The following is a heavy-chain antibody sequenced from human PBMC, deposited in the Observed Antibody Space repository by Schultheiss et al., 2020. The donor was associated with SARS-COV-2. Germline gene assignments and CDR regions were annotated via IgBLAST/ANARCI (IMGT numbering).Heavy chain of an antibody. V-gene: IGHV3-30*03. D-gene: IGHD2/OR15-2a*01. CDR2: ISYDGSNK. CDR1: GFTFSSYG. J-gene: IGHJ6*02. CDR3: ARAGLLNVYYGMDV. Sequence: GGSLRLSCAASGFTFSSYGMHWVRQAPGKGLEWVAVISYDGSNKYYADSVKGRFTISRDNSKNTLYLQMNSLRAEDTAVYYCARAGLLNVYYGMDVWGQGTTVTVSS.